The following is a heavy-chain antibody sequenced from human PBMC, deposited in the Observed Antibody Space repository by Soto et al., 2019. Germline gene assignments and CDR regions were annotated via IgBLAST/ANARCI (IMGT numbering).Heavy chain of an antibody. CDR3: AAGDSSDTGDY. J-gene: IGHJ4*02. Sequence: PVKVSCKASGATLSTHGISWVRQAPGQGLEWMGGTIPIIGTTDYAEKFQGRVKITADESTTTSYMELSSLRPDDTAVYYCAAGDSSDTGDYWGQGTLVTVSS. D-gene: IGHD5-18*01. CDR2: TIPIIGTT. CDR1: GATLSTHG. V-gene: IGHV1-69*13.